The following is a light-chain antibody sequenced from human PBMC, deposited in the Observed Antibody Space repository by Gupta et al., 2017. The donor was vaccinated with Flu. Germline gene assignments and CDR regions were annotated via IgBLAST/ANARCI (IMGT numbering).Light chain of an antibody. Sequence: QPVLTPPPSASGTPGQKVTFSCTGISCNTGSTYAYWYQQLPGTAPKLLIFKNDQRPSGVPDRFSGSKSGTSASLAISGRRSEDEADYYCAAWGDNVSCPVFGGGTTLTVL. CDR2: KND. J-gene: IGLJ3*02. CDR1: SCNTGSTY. V-gene: IGLV1-47*01. CDR3: AAWGDNVSCPV.